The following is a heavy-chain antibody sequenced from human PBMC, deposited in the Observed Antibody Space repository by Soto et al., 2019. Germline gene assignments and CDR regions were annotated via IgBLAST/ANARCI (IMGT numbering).Heavy chain of an antibody. CDR2: INHSGST. J-gene: IGHJ3*02. CDR1: GGSFSGYY. Sequence: TSETLSLTCAVYGGSFSGYYWSWIRQPPGKGLEWIGEINHSGSTNYNPSLKSRVTISVDTSKNQFSLKLSSVTAADTVVYYCARRVGATGIGAFDIWGQGTMVTVSS. CDR3: ARRVGATGIGAFDI. D-gene: IGHD1-26*01. V-gene: IGHV4-34*01.